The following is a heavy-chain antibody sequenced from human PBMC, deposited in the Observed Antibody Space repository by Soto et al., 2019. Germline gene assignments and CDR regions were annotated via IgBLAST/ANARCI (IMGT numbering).Heavy chain of an antibody. Sequence: ASVEVSCKASGYTFTVYYMHWVRQAPGQGLEWMGWINPKSGGTMYPQKFQGRVTMTWDTSISTAYMALTRLRSDDTAVYYCARDLAKGGGSASFDYWGQGTLVTASS. J-gene: IGHJ4*02. CDR1: GYTFTVYY. D-gene: IGHD1-26*01. CDR3: ARDLAKGGGSASFDY. V-gene: IGHV1-2*02. CDR2: INPKSGGT.